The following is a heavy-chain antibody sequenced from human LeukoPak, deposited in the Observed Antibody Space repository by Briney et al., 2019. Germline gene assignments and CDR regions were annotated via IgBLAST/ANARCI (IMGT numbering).Heavy chain of an antibody. CDR3: ARHLLPRWFGKRSGAFDI. Sequence: KPSETLSLTCTVSGYSISSGYYWGWIRQPPGKGLEWIGEINHSGSTNYNPSLKSRVTISVDTSKNQFSLKLSSVTAADTAVYYCARHLLPRWFGKRSGAFDIWGQGTMVTVSS. CDR2: INHSGST. D-gene: IGHD3-10*01. J-gene: IGHJ3*02. CDR1: GYSISSGYY. V-gene: IGHV4-38-2*02.